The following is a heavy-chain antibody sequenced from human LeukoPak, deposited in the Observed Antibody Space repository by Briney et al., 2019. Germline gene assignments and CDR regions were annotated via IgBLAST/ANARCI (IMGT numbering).Heavy chain of an antibody. J-gene: IGHJ4*02. V-gene: IGHV3-49*04. CDR2: IRSKAYGGTT. D-gene: IGHD3-16*01. CDR1: GFTFGDYA. Sequence: GGSLRLSCTASGFTFGDYAMSWVRQAPGKGLEWVGFIRSKAYGGTTEYAASVKGRFTISRDDSKSIAYLQMNSLKTEDTAVYYCTRGGLYDYVWGSYRTGDYWGQGTLVTVSS. CDR3: TRGGLYDYVWGSYRTGDY.